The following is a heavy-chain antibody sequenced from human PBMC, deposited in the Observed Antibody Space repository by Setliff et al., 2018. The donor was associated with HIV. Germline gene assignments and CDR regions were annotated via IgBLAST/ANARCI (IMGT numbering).Heavy chain of an antibody. D-gene: IGHD3-10*01. CDR1: GGSFSTYY. J-gene: IGHJ5*02. Sequence: SETLSLTCAVYGGSFSTYYWSWIRQSPGKRLEWLGEVNHSGGTNYNPSLKRRVTIFVDTSKNQFSLRLRSVTVADTAVYYCARGPYFYGSGSNYNPKWFDPWSQGTPVTVS. CDR3: ARGPYFYGSGSNYNPKWFDP. V-gene: IGHV4-34*01. CDR2: VNHSGGT.